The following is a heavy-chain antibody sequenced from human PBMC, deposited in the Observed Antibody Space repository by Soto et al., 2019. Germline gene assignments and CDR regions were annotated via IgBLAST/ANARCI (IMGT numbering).Heavy chain of an antibody. CDR2: INPSGGST. Sequence: ASVKVACKASGYTFSSYYMHWVRQAPGQGLEWMGIINPSGGSTSYAQKFQGRVTMTRDTSTSTVYMELSSLRSEDTAVYYCARAIRRDAFDIWGQGTMVTVSS. CDR1: GYTFSSYY. CDR3: ARAIRRDAFDI. V-gene: IGHV1-46*03. D-gene: IGHD4-17*01. J-gene: IGHJ3*02.